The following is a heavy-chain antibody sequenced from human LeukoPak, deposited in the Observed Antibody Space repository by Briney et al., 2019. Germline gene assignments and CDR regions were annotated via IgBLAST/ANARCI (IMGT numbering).Heavy chain of an antibody. CDR1: GYTFTSYG. Sequence: ASVKVSCKASGYTFTSYGISWVRQAPGQGLGWMGWISAYNGNTNYAQKLQGRVTMTTDTSTSTAYMELRSLRSDDTAVYYCARLPWATGNYYMDVWGKGTTVTVSS. V-gene: IGHV1-18*01. CDR3: ARLPWATGNYYMDV. J-gene: IGHJ6*03. CDR2: ISAYNGNT. D-gene: IGHD5-24*01.